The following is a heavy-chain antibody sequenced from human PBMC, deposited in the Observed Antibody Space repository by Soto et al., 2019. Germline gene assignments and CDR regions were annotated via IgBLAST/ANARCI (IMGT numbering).Heavy chain of an antibody. CDR1: GYTFTSYG. CDR3: ATAIADDAFDI. J-gene: IGHJ3*02. Sequence: GASVKVSCKASGYTFTSYGISWVRQAPGQGLEWMGWISAYNGNTNYAQKLQGRVTMTTDTSTSTAYMELSSLRFEDTAVYFCATAIADDAFDIWGRGTMVTVSS. CDR2: ISAYNGNT. D-gene: IGHD2-2*01. V-gene: IGHV1-18*04.